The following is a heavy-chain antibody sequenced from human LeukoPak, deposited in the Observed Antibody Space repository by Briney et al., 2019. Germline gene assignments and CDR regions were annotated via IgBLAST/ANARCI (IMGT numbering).Heavy chain of an antibody. CDR1: GFNFRVYN. Sequence: GGSLRLSCAASGFNFRVYNMNWVRQAPGKGLEWIAYISSDSSDIFYADSVKGRFTISRGNAKNSLYLQMKSLRADDTAIYYCAKGNIFDSWGQGILVTVSS. CDR3: AKGNIFDS. CDR2: ISSDSSDI. V-gene: IGHV3-48*01. D-gene: IGHD2/OR15-2a*01. J-gene: IGHJ5*01.